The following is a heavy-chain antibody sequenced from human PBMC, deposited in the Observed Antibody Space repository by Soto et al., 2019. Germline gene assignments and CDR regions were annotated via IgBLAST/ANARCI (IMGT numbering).Heavy chain of an antibody. Sequence: EVQLVESEGGLVQPGGSLRLSCAASGFTFSYYWMHWVRQAPGQGLVWVSRIHSDGSSTTYADSVKGRFTISRDNAKNTLYVQRNSLRAEDTAGYYCARGDRGAFDLWGQGTMVTVSS. CDR3: ARGDRGAFDL. CDR2: IHSDGSST. V-gene: IGHV3-74*01. J-gene: IGHJ3*01. CDR1: GFTFSYYW. D-gene: IGHD2-21*02.